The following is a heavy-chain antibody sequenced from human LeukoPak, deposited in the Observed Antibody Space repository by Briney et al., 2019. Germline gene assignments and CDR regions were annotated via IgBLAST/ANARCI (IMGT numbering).Heavy chain of an antibody. Sequence: ASVKVSCKASGYTFTSYGISWVRQAPGQGLEWMGWISAYNGNTNYAQKLQGRVTMTRDTSTSTVYMELSSLRSEDTAVYYCARDYLPDYDFWSGYPTPFDYWGQGTLVTVSS. CDR1: GYTFTSYG. D-gene: IGHD3-3*01. CDR2: ISAYNGNT. J-gene: IGHJ4*02. V-gene: IGHV1-18*01. CDR3: ARDYLPDYDFWSGYPTPFDY.